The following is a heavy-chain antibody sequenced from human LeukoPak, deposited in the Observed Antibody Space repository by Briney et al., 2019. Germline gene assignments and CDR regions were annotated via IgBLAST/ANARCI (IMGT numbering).Heavy chain of an antibody. D-gene: IGHD5/OR15-5a*01. CDR3: ARDPSLSMSDFNI. J-gene: IGHJ3*02. CDR1: GFTFSSYW. CDR2: IKQDGSEK. V-gene: IGHV3-7*01. Sequence: GGSLRLSCAASGFTFSSYWMSWVRQAPGKGLEWVANIKQDGSEKYYVDSVKGRFTISRDNSKNTLYLQMNSLRAEDTAVYYCARDPSLSMSDFNIWGQGTMVTVSS.